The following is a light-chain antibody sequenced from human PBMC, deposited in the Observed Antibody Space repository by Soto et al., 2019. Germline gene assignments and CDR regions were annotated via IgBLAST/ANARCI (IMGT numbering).Light chain of an antibody. J-gene: IGLJ1*01. Sequence: ALTQPASVSGAPGQSIAISCTGTSSDVGGYNSVSWYQQHPGKAPKLLIYDVSNRPSGVSNRFSGSKSGNTASLTISGLQAEDEADYYCSSYATRGSYVFGTRTKVTVL. CDR2: DVS. CDR1: SSDVGGYNS. V-gene: IGLV2-14*01. CDR3: SSYATRGSYV.